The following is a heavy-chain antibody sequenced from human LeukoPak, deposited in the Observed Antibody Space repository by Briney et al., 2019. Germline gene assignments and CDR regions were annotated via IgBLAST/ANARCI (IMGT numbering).Heavy chain of an antibody. CDR1: GFTFSSYT. Sequence: PGRSLRLSCAASGFTFSSYTLHWVRQAPGKGLEWVAGISGSGGGTNYADSVKGRFTISRDNPKNTLYLQMNRLRAEDTAVYFCAKRGVVIRVILVGFHKEAYYFDSWGQGALVTVSS. CDR2: ISGSGGGT. D-gene: IGHD3-22*01. J-gene: IGHJ4*02. V-gene: IGHV3-23*01. CDR3: AKRGVVIRVILVGFHKEAYYFDS.